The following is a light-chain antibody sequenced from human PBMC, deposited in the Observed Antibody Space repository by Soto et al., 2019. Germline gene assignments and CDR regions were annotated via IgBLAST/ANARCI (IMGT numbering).Light chain of an antibody. V-gene: IGLV2-8*01. J-gene: IGLJ1*01. CDR1: SSDVGGYNY. CDR3: SYYEGNNHPNV. Sequence: QSALTQPPSASGSPGQSVTISCTGTSSDVGGYNYVSWYQQHPGKAPKLMIYEVSKRPSGVPDRFSGSKSGNTASLTVSGLQAEDEAYYYCSYYEGNNHPNVFG. CDR2: EVS.